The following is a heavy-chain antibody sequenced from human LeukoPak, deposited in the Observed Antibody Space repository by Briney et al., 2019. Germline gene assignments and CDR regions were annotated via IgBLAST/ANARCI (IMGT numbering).Heavy chain of an antibody. CDR3: ASATRGYSYGYDPWWY. CDR1: GGSFSGYY. CDR2: IYHSGST. Sequence: SETLSLTCAVYGGSFSGYYWGWIRQPPGKGLEWIGSIYHSGSTYYNPSLKSRVTISVDTSKNQFSLKLSSVTAADTAVYYCASATRGYSYGYDPWWYWGQGTLVTVSS. V-gene: IGHV4-38-2*01. J-gene: IGHJ4*02. D-gene: IGHD5-18*01.